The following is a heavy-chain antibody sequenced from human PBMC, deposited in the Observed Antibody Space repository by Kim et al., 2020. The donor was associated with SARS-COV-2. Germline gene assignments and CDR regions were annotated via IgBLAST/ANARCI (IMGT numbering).Heavy chain of an antibody. V-gene: IGHV1-18*01. Sequence: ASVKVSCKASGYTVTYYGFTWVRQAPGQGLEWMGWISADSGNTNYAQKLQGRVTMTADTSTSTAYMELRSLKSDDTAVYYCAVGPAGGYSYYEMDVWGQG. CDR1: GYTVTYYG. J-gene: IGHJ6*02. CDR2: ISADSGNT. D-gene: IGHD3-22*01. CDR3: AVGPAGGYSYYEMDV.